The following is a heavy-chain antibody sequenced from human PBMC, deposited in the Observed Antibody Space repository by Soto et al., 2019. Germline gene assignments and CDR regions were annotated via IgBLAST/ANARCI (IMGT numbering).Heavy chain of an antibody. J-gene: IGHJ6*02. CDR3: ARVRGPYYYDAGSYSGMDV. V-gene: IGHV4-59*01. CDR1: GGSISSYY. CDR2: IYKSGST. D-gene: IGHD3-10*01. Sequence: SETLSLTCTVSGGSISSYYWSWIRQPPGKGLEWIGHIYKSGSTYYNPSLKSRVTISVDTSENQLSLNLSSVTAADTAVYYCARVRGPYYYDAGSYSGMDVWGQGTTVTVSS.